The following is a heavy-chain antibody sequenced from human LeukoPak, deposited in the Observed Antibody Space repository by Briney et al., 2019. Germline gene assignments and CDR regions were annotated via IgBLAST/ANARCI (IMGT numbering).Heavy chain of an antibody. CDR1: GGTIRSDY. V-gene: IGHV4-59*08. D-gene: IGHD1-1*01. J-gene: IGHJ6*03. Sequence: SETLSLTCTVSGGTIRSDYWSWIRQPPGKGLEWIGYIYNSGSTNYSPSPRVSISADTSKNQFSLELSSVTAADTAVYYCARHLEGHYYMDVWGKGTTVTVSS. CDR2: IYNSGST. CDR3: ARHLEGHYYMDV.